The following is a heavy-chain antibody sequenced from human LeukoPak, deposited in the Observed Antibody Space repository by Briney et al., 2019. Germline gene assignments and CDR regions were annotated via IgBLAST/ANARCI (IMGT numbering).Heavy chain of an antibody. CDR2: IWYDGSNK. CDR3: ARDRSNYYYGMDV. J-gene: IGHJ6*02. CDR1: GFTFSSYG. V-gene: IGHV3-33*08. Sequence: PGRSLRLSCAASGFTFSSYGMHWVRQAPGKGLEWVAVIWYDGSNKYYADSVKGRFTISRDNSKNTLYLQMNSLRAEDTAVYYCARDRSNYYYGMDVWGQGTTVTVSS.